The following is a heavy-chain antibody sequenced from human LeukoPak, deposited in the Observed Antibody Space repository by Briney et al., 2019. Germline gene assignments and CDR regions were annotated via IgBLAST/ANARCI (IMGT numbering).Heavy chain of an antibody. CDR1: GGSISSYY. D-gene: IGHD6-19*01. J-gene: IGHJ2*01. CDR2: IYYSGST. CDR3: ATLAVAGANWYFDL. V-gene: IGHV4-59*01. Sequence: SETLSLTCTVSGGSISSYYWSWIRQPPGKGLEWIGYIYYSGSTNYNPSLKSRVTISVDTSKNQFSLKLSSVTAADTAVYYCATLAVAGANWYFDLWGRGTLVTVSS.